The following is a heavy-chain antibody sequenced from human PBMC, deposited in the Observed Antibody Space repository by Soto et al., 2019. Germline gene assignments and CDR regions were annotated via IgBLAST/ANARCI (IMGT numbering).Heavy chain of an antibody. D-gene: IGHD3-22*01. V-gene: IGHV1-69*13. CDR1: GGTFSSYA. J-gene: IGHJ4*02. CDR2: IIPIFGTA. Sequence: SVKVSCKASGGTFSSYAISWVRQAPGQGLEWMGGIIPIFGTANYAQKFQGRVTITADESTSTAYMELSSLRSEDTAVYYCARGSETITTIVVALDYWGQGTLVTVSS. CDR3: ARGSETITTIVVALDY.